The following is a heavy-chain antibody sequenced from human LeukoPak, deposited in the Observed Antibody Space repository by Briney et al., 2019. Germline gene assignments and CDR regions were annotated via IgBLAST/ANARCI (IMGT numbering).Heavy chain of an antibody. CDR3: ARAPSARSSGPYYFAY. CDR1: GGSITGYY. V-gene: IGHV4-59*01. CDR2: IYYSGST. J-gene: IGHJ4*02. D-gene: IGHD6-25*01. Sequence: PSETLSLTCTVSGGSITGYYWSWIRQPPGKGLEYIGSIYYSGSTDYSPSLKSRVTISVYTSKNQFSLQLRSVTAADTAVYFCARAPSARSSGPYYFAYWGQGTLVTVSS.